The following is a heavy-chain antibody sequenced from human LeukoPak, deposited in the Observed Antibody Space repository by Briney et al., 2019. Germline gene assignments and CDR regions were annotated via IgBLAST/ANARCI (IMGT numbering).Heavy chain of an antibody. CDR3: ARDRRSRDGYNYRGDYDAFDI. CDR2: ISGSGGST. CDR1: GFTFSSYG. J-gene: IGHJ3*02. Sequence: GGSLRLSCAASGFTFSSYGMSWVRQAPGKGLEWVSGISGSGGSTYYADSVKGRFTISRDNSKNTLYLQMNSLRAEDTAVYYCARDRRSRDGYNYRGDYDAFDIWGQGTMVTVSS. D-gene: IGHD5-24*01. V-gene: IGHV3-23*01.